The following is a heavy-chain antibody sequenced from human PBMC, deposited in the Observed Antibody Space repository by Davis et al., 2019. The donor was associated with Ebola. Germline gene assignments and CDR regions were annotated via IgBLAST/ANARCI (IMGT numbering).Heavy chain of an antibody. D-gene: IGHD3/OR15-3a*01. J-gene: IGHJ6*02. V-gene: IGHV3-23*01. CDR3: ARDLWDWNYYYYGMDV. CDR1: GFTFSSYA. CDR2: ISGSGGST. Sequence: GGSLRLSCAASGFTFSSYAMSWVRQAPGKGLEWVSAISGSGGSTYYADSVKGRFTISRDNSKNTLYLQMNSLRAEDTAVYYCARDLWDWNYYYYGMDVWGQGTTVTVSS.